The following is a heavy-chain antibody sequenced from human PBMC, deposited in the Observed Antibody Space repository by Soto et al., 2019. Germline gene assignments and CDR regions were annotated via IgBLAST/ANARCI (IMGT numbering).Heavy chain of an antibody. Sequence: GGSLRLSCAASGFTFSSYSMNWVRQAPGKGLEWVSYISSSSSTIYYADSVKGRFTISRDNAKNSLYLQMNSLRAEDTAVYYCARDLQRITMVRGVIVWGQGTLVTVSS. D-gene: IGHD3-10*01. V-gene: IGHV3-48*01. CDR3: ARDLQRITMVRGVIV. CDR1: GFTFSSYS. J-gene: IGHJ4*02. CDR2: ISSSSSTI.